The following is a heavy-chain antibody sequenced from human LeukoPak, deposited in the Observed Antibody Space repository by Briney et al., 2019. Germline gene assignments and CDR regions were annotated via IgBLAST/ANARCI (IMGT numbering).Heavy chain of an antibody. CDR1: GGSISTYY. D-gene: IGHD3-16*02. Sequence: SETLSLTCTVSGGSISTYYWSWIRQPPGKGLEWIGNIYYSGSANYNPSLQSRVTISVDTSRNHFSLRLSSVTAADTAVYYCARHLVNRTQGFDYWGQGTLLTVSS. CDR2: IYYSGSA. V-gene: IGHV4-59*08. J-gene: IGHJ4*02. CDR3: ARHLVNRTQGFDY.